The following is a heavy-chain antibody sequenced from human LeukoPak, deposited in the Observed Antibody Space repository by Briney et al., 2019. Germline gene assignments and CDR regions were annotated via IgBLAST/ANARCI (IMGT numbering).Heavy chain of an antibody. CDR3: AKGARTVWPTPIDS. V-gene: IGHV3-33*02. J-gene: IGHJ4*02. CDR1: GFTVRNYG. D-gene: IGHD1-1*01. Sequence: PGGSLRLSCEASGFTVRNYGIHWVRQAPGKGLEWVAVIWNEGNEKHYADSVKGRFTISKDDSTNTAFLQMDGLRGDDTAMYYCAKGARTVWPTPIDSWGQGTLVSVSS. CDR2: IWNEGNEK.